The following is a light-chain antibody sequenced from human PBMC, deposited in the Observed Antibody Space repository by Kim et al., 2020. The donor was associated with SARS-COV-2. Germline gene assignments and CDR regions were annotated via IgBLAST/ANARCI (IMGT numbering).Light chain of an antibody. CDR3: SSYAGSQV. CDR1: SSDVGGDKY. V-gene: IGLV2-8*01. CDR2: EVS. J-gene: IGLJ3*02. Sequence: QSALTQPPSVSGAPGQTVTISCTGISSDVGGDKYVPWYQQHPGKAPKLMIYEVSKRPSGVPDRFSASKSGNTASLTVPGLQAEDEADYYCSSYAGSQVFGGGTKLTVL.